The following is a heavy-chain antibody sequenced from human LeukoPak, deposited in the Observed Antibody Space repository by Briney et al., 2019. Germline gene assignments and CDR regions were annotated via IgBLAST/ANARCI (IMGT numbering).Heavy chain of an antibody. CDR2: IYYSGST. D-gene: IGHD6-19*01. J-gene: IGHJ4*02. CDR1: GGSISSSSYY. V-gene: IGHV4-39*01. CDR3: ARHGESPRGWDSYYFDY. Sequence: SETLSLTCTVSGGSISSSSYYWGWIRQPPGKGLEWIGSIYYSGSTYYNPSLKSRVTISVDTSKNQFSLKLSSVTAADTAVYYCARHGESPRGWDSYYFDYWGQGTLVTVSS.